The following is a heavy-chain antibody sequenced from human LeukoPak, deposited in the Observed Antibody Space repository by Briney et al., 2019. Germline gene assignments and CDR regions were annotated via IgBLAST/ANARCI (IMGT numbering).Heavy chain of an antibody. J-gene: IGHJ4*02. CDR3: ARHSTARHPFDY. CDR1: GYIFTSYW. V-gene: IGHV5-51*01. CDR2: IYPGDSDT. Sequence: GESLKISCKASGYIFTSYWIAWVRRLPGKGLEWMGIIYPGDSDTRYSPSFQGQVTISADKSISTAYLQWSSLKASDTAMYYCARHSTARHPFDYWGQGTLVTVSS. D-gene: IGHD4-11*01.